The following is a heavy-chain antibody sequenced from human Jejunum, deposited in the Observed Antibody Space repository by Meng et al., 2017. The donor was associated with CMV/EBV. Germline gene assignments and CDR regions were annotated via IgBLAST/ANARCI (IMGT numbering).Heavy chain of an antibody. Sequence: SDYAMSWARQAPGKGLQWVSGISASAGTSYYADSVKGRFTISRDNSKDTLYLEMNSLRAEDTAIYYCAKARDSSRYCSGTSCPIDCWGQGTLVTVSS. CDR2: ISASAGTS. CDR3: AKARDSSRYCSGTSCPIDC. CDR1: SDYA. V-gene: IGHV3-23*01. J-gene: IGHJ4*02. D-gene: IGHD2-2*01.